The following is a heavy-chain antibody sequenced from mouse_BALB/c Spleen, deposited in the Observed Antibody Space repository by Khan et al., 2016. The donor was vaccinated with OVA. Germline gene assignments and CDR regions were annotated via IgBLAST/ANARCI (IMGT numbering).Heavy chain of an antibody. CDR1: GYTFTDYV. V-gene: IGHV1-77*01. J-gene: IGHJ3*01. Sequence: QVQLKQSGPELVKPGASLKVSCKASGYTFTDYVIGWVRQRSRQGLEWIGDIFPGSGVPYYNEKFKDRATLTADKSSNTAYMHLNSLTLEASAVYFCARGGYSVFAYWGQGTLVTVSA. D-gene: IGHD2-14*01. CDR2: IFPGSGVP. CDR3: ARGGYSVFAY.